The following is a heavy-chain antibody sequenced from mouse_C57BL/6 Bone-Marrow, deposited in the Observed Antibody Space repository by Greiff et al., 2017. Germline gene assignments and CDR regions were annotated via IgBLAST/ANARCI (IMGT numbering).Heavy chain of an antibody. Sequence: VQLQQSGPELVKPGASVKISCKASGYAFSSSWMNWVKQRPGKGLEWIGRIYPGDGDTNYNGKFKGKATLTADKSSSTAYMQLSSLTSEDSAVYFCARAGNPGYYDYWGQGTSVTVSS. V-gene: IGHV1-82*01. CDR3: ARAGNPGYYDY. CDR2: IYPGDGDT. J-gene: IGHJ4*01. D-gene: IGHD2-4*01. CDR1: GYAFSSSW.